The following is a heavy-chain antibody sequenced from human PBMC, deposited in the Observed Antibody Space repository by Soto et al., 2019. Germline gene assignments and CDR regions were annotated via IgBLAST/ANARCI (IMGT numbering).Heavy chain of an antibody. Sequence: QLQLQESGPGLVKPSETLSLTCTVSGGSISSNLFYWGWIRQPPGKGLEWIGSIYYSGSTYYNPLLTSRVTMFVDTSENQFSLKLSAVTAADTAVYYCARLAQRPYYVDVWGKGTTVTVSS. CDR3: ARLAQRPYYVDV. CDR2: IYYSGST. J-gene: IGHJ6*03. V-gene: IGHV4-39*01. D-gene: IGHD1-1*01. CDR1: GGSISSNLFY.